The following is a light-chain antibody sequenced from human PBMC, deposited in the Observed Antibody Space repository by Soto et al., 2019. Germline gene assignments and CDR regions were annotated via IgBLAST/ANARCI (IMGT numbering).Light chain of an antibody. CDR1: SRDVGGYNY. CDR3: SSYTSSSAPVV. Sequence: QSALTQPASVSGSPGQSITISCIGTSRDVGGYNYVSWYQQRPGKAPKLMIYDVTNRPSGVSNRFSGSKSGNTASLTISGLQAEDEADYYCSSYTSSSAPVVFGGGTKLTVL. CDR2: DVT. V-gene: IGLV2-14*01. J-gene: IGLJ2*01.